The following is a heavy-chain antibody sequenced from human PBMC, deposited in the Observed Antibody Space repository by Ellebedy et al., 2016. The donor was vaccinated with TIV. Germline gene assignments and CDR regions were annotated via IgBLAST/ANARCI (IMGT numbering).Heavy chain of an antibody. CDR2: IGGSGGTT. Sequence: GESLKISXAASGFTLTTYAMSWVRQTPEKGLEWVASIGGSGGTTYNEDSVKGRFTISRDKSKNTMYLQMNSLRVDDTARYFCATIMVFGIYWGQGSQVTVSS. CDR3: ATIMVFGIY. D-gene: IGHD3/OR15-3a*01. CDR1: GFTLTTYA. V-gene: IGHV3-23*01. J-gene: IGHJ4*02.